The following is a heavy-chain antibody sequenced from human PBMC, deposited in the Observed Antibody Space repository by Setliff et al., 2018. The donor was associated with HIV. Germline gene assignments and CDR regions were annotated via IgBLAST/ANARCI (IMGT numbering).Heavy chain of an antibody. J-gene: IGHJ5*02. CDR1: GGSFSGYF. CDR2: FRHSGNT. V-gene: IGHV4-34*01. D-gene: IGHD4-17*01. CDR3: ARGGRSTVTQWAWFDP. Sequence: SETLSLTCAVYGGSFSGYFWSWIRQSPGKGLEWIGEFRHSGNTNINPFLKSRVTISGDTTKNQISLKLTSVTAADTAVYYCARGGRSTVTQWAWFDPWGQGTLVTVSS.